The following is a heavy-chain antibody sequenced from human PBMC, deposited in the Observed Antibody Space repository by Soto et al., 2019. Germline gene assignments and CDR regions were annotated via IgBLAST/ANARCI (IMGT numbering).Heavy chain of an antibody. CDR2: ISYDGQNR. Sequence: QGQLVESGGGVVQPGTSLRLSCGASGFAFNGYGRHWVRQAPGKGLEWVAAISYDGQNRYYADSMRGRITISRDISNNTLVLEMTGLRAEDTGVYYCAKDNLAAVTAAIGNGMGVWGRGTPVTVSS. J-gene: IGHJ6*04. D-gene: IGHD2-21*02. CDR3: AKDNLAAVTAAIGNGMGV. CDR1: GFAFNGYG. V-gene: IGHV3-30*18.